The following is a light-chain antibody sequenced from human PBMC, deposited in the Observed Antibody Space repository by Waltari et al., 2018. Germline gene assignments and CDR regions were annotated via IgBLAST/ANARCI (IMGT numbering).Light chain of an antibody. CDR1: QSVLYSSNNKNY. CDR2: WAS. J-gene: IGKJ4*01. V-gene: IGKV4-1*01. CDR3: QQYSFLHT. Sequence: DIVMTQSPDSLAVSLGERATINCNSSQSVLYSSNNKNYLAWYQQKPGQPPKLLIYWASTRESGVPDRFSGSGSGTDFTLTISSLQAEDVAVYYCQQYSFLHTFGGGTKVEIK.